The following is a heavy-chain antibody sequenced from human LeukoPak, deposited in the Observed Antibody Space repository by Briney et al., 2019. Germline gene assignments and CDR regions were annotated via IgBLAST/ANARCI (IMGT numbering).Heavy chain of an antibody. CDR2: INQEGSQK. J-gene: IGHJ3*02. V-gene: IGHV3-7*05. Sequence: PGGSLRLSCAASGFTFSSYWMSWVRQAPGKGLEWVANINQEGSQKYYVDSVKGRFTISRDSARNSLYLQMNSLRAEDTAVYYCARHSSGWWDAFDIWGQGTMVTVSS. CDR1: GFTFSSYW. CDR3: ARHSSGWWDAFDI. D-gene: IGHD6-19*01.